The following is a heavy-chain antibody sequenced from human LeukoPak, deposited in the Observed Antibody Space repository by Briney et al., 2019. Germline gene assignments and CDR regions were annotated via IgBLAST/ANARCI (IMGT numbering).Heavy chain of an antibody. Sequence: QAGGSLRLSCAASGFTFSSYAMSWVRQAPGKGLEWVSAISGSGGSTYYADSVKGRFTISRDNSKNTLYLQMNSLRAEDTAVYYCANLLTQWLVSVPSYYWGQVTLVTVSS. J-gene: IGHJ4*02. D-gene: IGHD6-19*01. CDR1: GFTFSSYA. V-gene: IGHV3-23*01. CDR2: ISGSGGST. CDR3: ANLLTQWLVSVPSYY.